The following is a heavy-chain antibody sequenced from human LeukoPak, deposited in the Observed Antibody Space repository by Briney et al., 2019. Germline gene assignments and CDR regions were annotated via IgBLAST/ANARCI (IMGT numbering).Heavy chain of an antibody. V-gene: IGHV3-23*01. J-gene: IGHJ6*02. CDR2: ISGSGGST. CDR1: GFTFSSYA. CDR3: AKLGRSDYYYGMDV. D-gene: IGHD1-26*01. Sequence: GGSLRLSCAASGFTFSSYAMCWVRQAPGKGLEWVSAISGSGGSTYYADSVKGRFTISRDNSKNTLYLQMNSLRAEDTAVYYCAKLGRSDYYYGMDVWGQGTTVTVSS.